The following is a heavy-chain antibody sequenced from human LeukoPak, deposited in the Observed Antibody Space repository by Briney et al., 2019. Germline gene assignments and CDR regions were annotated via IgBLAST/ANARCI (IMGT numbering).Heavy chain of an antibody. CDR3: ARVGLYSSSWLTAMYYFDY. V-gene: IGHV4-34*01. D-gene: IGHD6-13*01. J-gene: IGHJ4*02. Sequence: SETLSLTCAVYGGSFSGYYWSWIRQPPGKGLEWIGEINHSGSTNYNPSLKSRVTISVDTSKNQFSLKLSSVTAADTAVYYCARVGLYSSSWLTAMYYFDYWGQGTLATVSS. CDR1: GGSFSGYY. CDR2: INHSGST.